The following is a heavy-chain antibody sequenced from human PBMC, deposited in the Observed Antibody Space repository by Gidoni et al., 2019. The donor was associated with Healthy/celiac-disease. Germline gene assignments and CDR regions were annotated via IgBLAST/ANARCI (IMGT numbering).Heavy chain of an antibody. CDR2: ISGSGGST. V-gene: IGHV3-23*01. D-gene: IGHD6-19*01. CDR1: GFTFSRYA. J-gene: IGHJ4*02. CDR3: AKDWSPQGFSGWYGGFDY. Sequence: EVQLLESGGGLVQPGGSLRLSCAASGFTFSRYAMGWVRQAPGKGLEWVSAISGSGGSTYYADSVKGRFTISRDNSKNTLYLQMNSLRAEDTAVYYCAKDWSPQGFSGWYGGFDYWGQGTLVTVSS.